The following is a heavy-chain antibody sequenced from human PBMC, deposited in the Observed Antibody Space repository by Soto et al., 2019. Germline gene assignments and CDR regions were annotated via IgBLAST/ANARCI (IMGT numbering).Heavy chain of an antibody. CDR1: GFTFNKYD. V-gene: IGHV3-30-3*01. Sequence: QVQLVESGGGVVQPGRSLRLSCAASGFTFNKYDIHWVRQAPGKGLEWVAVISYDGTKKYYADSVKGRFTISRDNSKNTLYLQMNSRRAEDTAAYYCAREGGVPAVIGHYYYGMDVWGQGTTVTVSS. CDR2: ISYDGTKK. J-gene: IGHJ6*02. D-gene: IGHD2-2*02. CDR3: AREGGVPAVIGHYYYGMDV.